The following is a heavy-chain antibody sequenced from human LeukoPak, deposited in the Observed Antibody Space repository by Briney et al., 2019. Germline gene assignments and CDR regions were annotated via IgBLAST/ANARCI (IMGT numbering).Heavy chain of an antibody. Sequence: PGGSLRLSCAASGFTFSSYWMNWARQAPGKGLEWVASINHNGNVNYYVDSVKGRFTISRDNAKNSLYLQMNSLRADDTAIYYCARDKIVGPTTLDYWGQGTLVTVSS. D-gene: IGHD1-26*01. J-gene: IGHJ4*02. CDR3: ARDKIVGPTTLDY. CDR1: GFTFSSYW. CDR2: INHNGNVN. V-gene: IGHV3-7*01.